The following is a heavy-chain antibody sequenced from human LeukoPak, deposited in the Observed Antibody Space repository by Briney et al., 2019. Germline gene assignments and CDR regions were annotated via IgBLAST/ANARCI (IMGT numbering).Heavy chain of an antibody. J-gene: IGHJ5*02. D-gene: IGHD1-14*01. Sequence: QPGRSLRLSCAASGFTFSTYGMHWVRQAPGKGLEWVAVIWYDGSNKYYTDSVQGRFTISRDNSKNTLYLQMNSLRADDTAIYYCAKDITTNGIGNRFDPWGHGTLVTVSS. V-gene: IGHV3-33*06. CDR3: AKDITTNGIGNRFDP. CDR2: IWYDGSNK. CDR1: GFTFSTYG.